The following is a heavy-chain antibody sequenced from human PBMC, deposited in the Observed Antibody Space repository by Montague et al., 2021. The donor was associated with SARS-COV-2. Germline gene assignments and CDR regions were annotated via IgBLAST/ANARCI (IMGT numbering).Heavy chain of an antibody. CDR1: GGSISSGSYY. CDR2: IYTSGST. Sequence: TLSLTCTVSGGSISSGSYYWSWIRQPAGKGLEWIGRIYTSGSTNYXPSLKSRVTISVDTSKNQFSLKLSSVTAADTAVYYCAREGDYYDFWSGYYWAYWFDPWGQGTLVTVSS. D-gene: IGHD3-3*01. CDR3: AREGDYYDFWSGYYWAYWFDP. V-gene: IGHV4-61*02. J-gene: IGHJ5*02.